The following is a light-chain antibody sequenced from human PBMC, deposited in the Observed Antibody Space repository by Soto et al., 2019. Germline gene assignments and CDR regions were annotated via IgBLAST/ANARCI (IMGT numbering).Light chain of an antibody. V-gene: IGKV4-1*01. CDR2: WAS. J-gene: IGKJ1*01. CDR3: QQYYSTPTWT. CDR1: QSVLFSSNNKNY. Sequence: DIVMTQSPDSLAVSLGERATINCKSSQSVLFSSNNKNYLAWYQQKPGQPPKLLIYWASTRESGVPDRFSGGGSGTDFTLTISSLRAEDVAVYYCQQYYSTPTWTFGQGTKVDIK.